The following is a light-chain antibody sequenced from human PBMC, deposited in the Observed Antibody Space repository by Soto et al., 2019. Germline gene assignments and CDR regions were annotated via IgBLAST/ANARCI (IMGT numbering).Light chain of an antibody. CDR2: GAS. J-gene: IGKJ2*01. CDR3: QQYNNWPPYD. V-gene: IGKV3-15*01. CDR1: QSVSSN. Sequence: EIVMTQSPATLSVSPGERATLSCRASQSVSSNLAWYQQKPGQAPRLLIYGASTRATGIPARFSGSGSGTEFTLTISSLQSEDFAVYYCQQYNNWPPYDFGQGTKLEIK.